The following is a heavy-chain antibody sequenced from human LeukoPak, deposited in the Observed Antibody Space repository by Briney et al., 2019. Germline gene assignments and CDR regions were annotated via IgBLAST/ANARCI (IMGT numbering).Heavy chain of an antibody. CDR3: ANEGDDSTWGSFLH. CDR2: IYYTGST. D-gene: IGHD2-2*01. V-gene: IGHV4-59*03. CDR1: GGSITSFY. J-gene: IGHJ1*01. Sequence: SETLSLTCPVSGGSITSFYWNWIRQAPGKGLEWIGYIYYTGSTNYNPPLKSRVTISVDTSKNQFSLKLSSVTTADTAVYYCANEGDDSTWGSFLHWGQGTLVTVSS.